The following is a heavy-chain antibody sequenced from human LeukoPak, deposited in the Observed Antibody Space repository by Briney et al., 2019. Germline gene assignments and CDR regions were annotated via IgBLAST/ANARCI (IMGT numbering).Heavy chain of an antibody. CDR3: ARRGGSGRAFDY. Sequence: PSETLSLTCSVSGASISGGTYYWGWIRQPPGKGREWIGSIYYTGSTYDNPSLKSRVTISVDTSNNQFSLKLSSVTAADTAVYYCARRGGSGRAFDYWGQGTLVTVSS. D-gene: IGHD1-26*01. CDR2: IYYTGST. CDR1: GASISGGTYY. V-gene: IGHV4-39*01. J-gene: IGHJ4*02.